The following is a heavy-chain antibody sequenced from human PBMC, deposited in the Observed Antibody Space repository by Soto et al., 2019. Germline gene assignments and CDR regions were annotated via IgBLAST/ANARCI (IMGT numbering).Heavy chain of an antibody. V-gene: IGHV3-23*01. CDR1: VFIFGTSA. CDR2: IGGSGDRI. J-gene: IGHJ4*02. D-gene: IGHD4-17*01. Sequence: WGSLRLSCATSVFIFGTSAMAWVRQAPGKGLDWVSSIGGSGDRISYADSVKGRFTISRDNSKNTLYLQMNSLRADDTAVYYCAWPDYGGDEGLFDYWGQGTMVTVSS. CDR3: AWPDYGGDEGLFDY.